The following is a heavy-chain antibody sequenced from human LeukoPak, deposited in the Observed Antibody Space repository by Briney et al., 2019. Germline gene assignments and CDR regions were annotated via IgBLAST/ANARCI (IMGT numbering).Heavy chain of an antibody. CDR1: GGSLSSYY. J-gene: IGHJ6*02. D-gene: IGHD6-19*01. CDR2: IYYSGST. Sequence: PSETLSLTCTVSGGSLSSYYWSWIRQPPGKGLEWIGYIYYSGSTNYNPSLKSRVTISVDTSKKQVSLKLSSVTAADTAVYYCARAVAGTHYYYGMDVWGQGTTVTVSS. V-gene: IGHV4-59*01. CDR3: ARAVAGTHYYYGMDV.